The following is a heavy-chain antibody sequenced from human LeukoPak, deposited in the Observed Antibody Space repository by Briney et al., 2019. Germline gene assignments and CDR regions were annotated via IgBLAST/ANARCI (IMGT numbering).Heavy chain of an antibody. CDR3: ARETGDYDAFDI. J-gene: IGHJ3*02. V-gene: IGHV4-30-4*08. CDR1: GGSTSSGDYY. Sequence: SQTLSLTCTVSGGSTSSGDYYWSWIRQPPGKGLEWIGYIYYSGSTYYNPSLKSRVTISVDTSKNQFSLKLSSVTAADTAVYYCARETGDYDAFDIWGQGTMVTVSS. CDR2: IYYSGST. D-gene: IGHD4-17*01.